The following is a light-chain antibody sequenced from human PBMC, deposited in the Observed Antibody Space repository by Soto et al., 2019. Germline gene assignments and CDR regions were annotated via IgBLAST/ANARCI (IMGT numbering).Light chain of an antibody. CDR2: GAS. J-gene: IGKJ1*01. CDR3: QQYNNWPQT. CDR1: QSVSSN. Sequence: EIVMTQSPATLSVSPGERANLSCRASQSVSSNLAWYQQKPGQAPRLLIYGASTRATGIPARFSGSGSGTGFTLTISSLQSEDFAVYYCQQYNNWPQTFGQGTKVEIK. V-gene: IGKV3D-15*01.